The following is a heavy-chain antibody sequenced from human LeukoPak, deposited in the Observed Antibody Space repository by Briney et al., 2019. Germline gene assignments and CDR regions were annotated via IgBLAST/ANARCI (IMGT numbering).Heavy chain of an antibody. V-gene: IGHV3-7*01. CDR1: GFTFTIYW. CDR3: ARGRYLDWLPYFFDY. CDR2: IDQDGREK. D-gene: IGHD3-9*01. J-gene: IGHJ4*02. Sequence: GGSLRLSCAASGFTFTIYWMSWVSQAPGKGLEWVANIDQDGREKSFVDSVKGRFSISRDNAKNTLYLQMNSLRVEDTAVYYCARGRYLDWLPYFFDYWGQGTLVTVSS.